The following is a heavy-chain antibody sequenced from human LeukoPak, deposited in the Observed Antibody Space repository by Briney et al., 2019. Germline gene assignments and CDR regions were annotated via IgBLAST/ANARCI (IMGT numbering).Heavy chain of an antibody. D-gene: IGHD1-26*01. CDR1: GGPISSFY. V-gene: IGHV4-59*01. CDR3: AKEVGGAYWYFDL. J-gene: IGHJ2*01. Sequence: SETLSLTCTVSGGPISSFYWSWIRQPPGKGLEWIGYIHYSGSTNYNPSLKSRVTISVDTSKNQFSLKLSSVTAADTAVYYCAKEVGGAYWYFDLWGRGTLVTVSS. CDR2: IHYSGST.